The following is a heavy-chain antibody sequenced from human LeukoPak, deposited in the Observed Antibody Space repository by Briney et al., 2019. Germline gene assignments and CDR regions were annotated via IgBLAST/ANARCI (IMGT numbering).Heavy chain of an antibody. CDR3: GSEGTYYYGSGSYPHPFHI. Sequence: PSETLSLTCTVSGVSISSYYWSWIRQPPGKGLEWIGYIYYSGSTNYNPSLKSRVTISVDTSKNQFSLKLSSVTAADTAVYYCGSEGTYYYGSGSYPHPFHIWGQGTMVTVSS. V-gene: IGHV4-59*08. J-gene: IGHJ3*02. CDR2: IYYSGST. CDR1: GVSISSYY. D-gene: IGHD3-10*01.